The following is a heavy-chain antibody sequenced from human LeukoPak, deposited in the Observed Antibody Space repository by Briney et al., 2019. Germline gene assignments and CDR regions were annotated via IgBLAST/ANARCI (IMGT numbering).Heavy chain of an antibody. V-gene: IGHV4-4*02. Sequence: SGTLSLTCAVSGGSISSSNWWSWVRQPPGKGLEWIGEIYHSGSTNYNPSLKSRVTISVDKSKNQFSLKLASVTAADTAVYYCARRATFNPMRLYNWFDPWGQGTLVTVSS. J-gene: IGHJ5*02. CDR2: IYHSGST. CDR1: GGSISSSNW. CDR3: ARRATFNPMRLYNWFDP. D-gene: IGHD2-2*01.